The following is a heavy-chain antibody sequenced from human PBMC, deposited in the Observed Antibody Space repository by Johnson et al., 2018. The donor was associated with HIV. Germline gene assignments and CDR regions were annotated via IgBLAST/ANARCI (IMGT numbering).Heavy chain of an antibody. Sequence: VQLVESGGGLVQPGGSLRLSCAVSGFTFSTYWMSWVRQAPGKGLEWVSVIYSGGSTYYADSVKGRFTISRDNSKNTLYLQMNSLRAEDTAVYYCARDWVIGDAFDIWGQGTKGTVSS. CDR3: ARDWVIGDAFDI. CDR2: IYSGGST. V-gene: IGHV3-66*01. D-gene: IGHD2-21*01. CDR1: GFTFSTYW. J-gene: IGHJ3*02.